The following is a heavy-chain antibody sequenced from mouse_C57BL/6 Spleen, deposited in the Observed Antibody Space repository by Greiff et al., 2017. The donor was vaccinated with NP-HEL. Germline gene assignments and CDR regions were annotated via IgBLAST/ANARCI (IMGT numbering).Heavy chain of an antibody. D-gene: IGHD4-1*01. Sequence: EVKLVESGGGLVQPGGSLSLSCAASGFTFTDYYMSWVRQPPGKALEWLGFIRNKANGYTTEYSASVKGRFTISRDNSQSILYLQMNALRAEDSATYYCARWNWDFDYWGQGTTLTVSS. J-gene: IGHJ2*01. CDR2: IRNKANGYTT. V-gene: IGHV7-3*01. CDR3: ARWNWDFDY. CDR1: GFTFTDYY.